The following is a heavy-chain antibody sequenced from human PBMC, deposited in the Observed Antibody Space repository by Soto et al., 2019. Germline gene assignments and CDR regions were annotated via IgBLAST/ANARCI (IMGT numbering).Heavy chain of an antibody. CDR3: AVFMIRLPQNYALDI. D-gene: IGHD3-16*01. CDR2: IYPGDSDT. V-gene: IGHV5-51*01. Sequence: GESLKISCKGSGYSFTSYWIGWVRQMPGKGLEWMGIIYPGDSDTRYSPSFQGQVTISADKSISTAYLQWSSLKASDTAMYYCAVFMIRLPQNYALDIWGQGTRVTVSS. J-gene: IGHJ6*01. CDR1: GYSFTSYW.